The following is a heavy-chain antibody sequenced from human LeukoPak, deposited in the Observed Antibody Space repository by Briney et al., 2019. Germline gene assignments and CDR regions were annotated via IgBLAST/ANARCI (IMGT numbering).Heavy chain of an antibody. CDR1: GGSISSSSYH. CDR3: ARRRFITGLYYYYYMDV. V-gene: IGHV4-39*01. D-gene: IGHD1-14*01. Sequence: PSETLSLTCTGSGGSISSSSYHWGGVRQPPGKGLWWIGSIYYTGNTYYNPALKSRVTISVGTSRNQFSLRLSSVTAADAAVYYCARRRFITGLYYYYYMDVWGKGTTVTVSS. J-gene: IGHJ6*03. CDR2: IYYTGNT.